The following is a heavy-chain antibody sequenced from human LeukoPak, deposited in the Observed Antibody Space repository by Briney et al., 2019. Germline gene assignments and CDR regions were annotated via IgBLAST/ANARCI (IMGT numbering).Heavy chain of an antibody. D-gene: IGHD5-18*01. CDR2: IYSGGST. J-gene: IGHJ3*02. CDR1: GFTVSSNY. V-gene: IGHV3-66*01. Sequence: GGSLRLSCAASGFTVSSNYMSWVRQAPGKGLEWVSVIYSGGSTYYADSVKGRFTISRDNSKNTLYLQMNSLRAEDTAVYYCAREAYSYGFRGAFDIWGQGTKVTVSS. CDR3: AREAYSYGFRGAFDI.